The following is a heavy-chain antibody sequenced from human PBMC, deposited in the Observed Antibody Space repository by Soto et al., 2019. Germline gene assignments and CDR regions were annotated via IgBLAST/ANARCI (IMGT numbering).Heavy chain of an antibody. J-gene: IGHJ6*02. Sequence: EVQLVESGGGLVQPGGSLKLSCAASGFTFSGSAMHWVRQASGKGLEWVGRIRSKANSYATAYAASVKGRFTISRDDSKNTAYLHMNSLTTDDTAVYYCTRHMSMVATEIHYYYGMDVWGQGTTVTVSS. D-gene: IGHD5-12*01. V-gene: IGHV3-73*02. CDR2: IRSKANSYAT. CDR3: TRHMSMVATEIHYYYGMDV. CDR1: GFTFSGSA.